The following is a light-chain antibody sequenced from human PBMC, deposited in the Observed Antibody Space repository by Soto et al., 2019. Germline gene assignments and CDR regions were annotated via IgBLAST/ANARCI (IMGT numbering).Light chain of an antibody. V-gene: IGLV8-61*01. CDR1: SGSVSTSHY. CDR2: NTD. CDR3: VLFMSSGIAV. J-gene: IGLJ3*02. Sequence: QTVVTQEPSLSVSPGGTVTLTCGLSSGSVSTSHYASWYQQTPGQTPRTLIYNTDTRSSGVPERFSASILENRAALTITGAQADDECDYYCVLFMSSGIAVFGGGTKLTVL.